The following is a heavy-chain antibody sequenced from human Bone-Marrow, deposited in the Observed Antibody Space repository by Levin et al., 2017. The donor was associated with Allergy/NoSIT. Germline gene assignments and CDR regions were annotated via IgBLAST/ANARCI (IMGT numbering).Heavy chain of an antibody. V-gene: IGHV2-5*02. D-gene: IGHD5-18*01. Sequence: SGPTLVKPTQTLTLTCTFSGFSLSPSGVGVSWIRPPPGKALEWLALIYWDDDLRYSPSLKSRLTITKDTSKNQVVLTLTNVDPVDTATYFCAHSQALRPGLRGYNYGPFDFWGQGTRVIVSS. CDR2: IYWDDDL. CDR1: GFSLSPSGVG. CDR3: AHSQALRPGLRGYNYGPFDF. J-gene: IGHJ4*02.